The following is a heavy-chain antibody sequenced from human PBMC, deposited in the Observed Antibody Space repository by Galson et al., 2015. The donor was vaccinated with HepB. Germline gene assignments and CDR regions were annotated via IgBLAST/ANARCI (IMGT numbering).Heavy chain of an antibody. Sequence: SVKVSRKASGYSFTTHAMNWVRQAPGQGLEWMGWINTRDGKPTYAPGFTGRFVFSLDTSVSTAYLQISSLKTEDTAVYYCATGRPHKACDYWGQGTLVTVSS. D-gene: IGHD2-15*01. J-gene: IGHJ4*02. V-gene: IGHV7-4-1*02. CDR2: INTRDGKP. CDR3: ATGRPHKACDY. CDR1: GYSFTTHA.